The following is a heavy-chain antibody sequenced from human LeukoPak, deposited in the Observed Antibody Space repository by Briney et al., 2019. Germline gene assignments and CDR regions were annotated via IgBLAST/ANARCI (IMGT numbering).Heavy chain of an antibody. V-gene: IGHV1-2*02. D-gene: IGHD3-9*01. CDR3: ARGQRYFDWDYWFDP. CDR1: GYTFTGYY. CDR2: INPNSGGT. Sequence: ASVKVSCKASGYTFTGYYMHWVRQAPGQGLEWMGWINPNSGGTNYAQKFQGRVTMTRDTSISTAYMELSRLRSDDTAVYYCARGQRYFDWDYWFDPWGQGTLVTVSS. J-gene: IGHJ5*02.